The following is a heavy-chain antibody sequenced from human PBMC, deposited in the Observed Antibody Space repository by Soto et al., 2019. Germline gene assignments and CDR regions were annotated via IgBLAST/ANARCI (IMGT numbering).Heavy chain of an antibody. CDR1: GGTFSTFG. D-gene: IGHD3-16*01. J-gene: IGHJ4*02. Sequence: SVKVSCKASGGTFSTFGISWVRQAPGQGLEWMGGIIPFFGTAKYSQKFEDRITITADESTNTVYMDLRSLTSEDTAIYYCARTAPMDAGDKYYYDFWGQGALVTVS. V-gene: IGHV1-69*13. CDR2: IIPFFGTA. CDR3: ARTAPMDAGDKYYYDF.